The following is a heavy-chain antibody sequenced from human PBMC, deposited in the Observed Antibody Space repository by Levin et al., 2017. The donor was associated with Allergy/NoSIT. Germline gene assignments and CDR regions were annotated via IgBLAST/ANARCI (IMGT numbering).Heavy chain of an antibody. CDR1: GGTFSSYT. CDR2: IIPILGIA. Sequence: SVKVSCKASGGTFSSYTISWVRQAPGQGLEWMGRIIPILGIANYAQKFQGRVTITADKSTSTAYMELSSLRSEDTAVYYCARDREYSGYGSGETKDYWGQGTLVTVSS. D-gene: IGHD5-12*01. V-gene: IGHV1-69*04. CDR3: ARDREYSGYGSGETKDY. J-gene: IGHJ4*02.